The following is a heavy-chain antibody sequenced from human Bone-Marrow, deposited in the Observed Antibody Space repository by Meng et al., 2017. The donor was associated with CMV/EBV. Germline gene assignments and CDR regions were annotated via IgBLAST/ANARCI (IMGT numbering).Heavy chain of an antibody. D-gene: IGHD3-3*01. Sequence: SETLSLTCTVSGGSISSYYWSWIRQPPGKGLEWIGYIYYSGSTNYNPSLKSRVTISVDTSKNQFSLKLSSVTAADTAVYYCARDFWSGYSHIYYYYYGMDVWGQGTTVTVSS. CDR3: ARDFWSGYSHIYYYYYGMDV. J-gene: IGHJ6*02. CDR1: GGSISSYY. V-gene: IGHV4-59*12. CDR2: IYYSGST.